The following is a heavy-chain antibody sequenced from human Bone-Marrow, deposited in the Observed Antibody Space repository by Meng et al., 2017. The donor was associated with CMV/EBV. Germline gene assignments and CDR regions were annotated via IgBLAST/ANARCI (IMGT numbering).Heavy chain of an antibody. CDR2: INHSGST. V-gene: IGHV4-34*01. Sequence: GSLRLSCAVYGGSFSGYYWSWIRQPPGKGLEWNGEINHSGSTNYNPSLKSRVTISVDTSKNQFSLKLSSVTAADTAVYYCARAPWYWGQGTLVTVSS. CDR3: ARAPWY. CDR1: GGSFSGYY. J-gene: IGHJ4*02.